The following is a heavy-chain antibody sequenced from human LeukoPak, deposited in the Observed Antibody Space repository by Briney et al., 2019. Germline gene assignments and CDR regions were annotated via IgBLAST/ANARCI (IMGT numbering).Heavy chain of an antibody. J-gene: IGHJ5*02. CDR1: GGTFSSYA. Sequence: SVKVSCKASGGTFSSYAISWVRQAPGQGLEWMGRIIPILGIANYAQKFQGRVTITADKSTSTAYMELSSLRSEDTAVYYCARGAYCSGGSYSPTVYGNWFDPWGQGTLVTVSS. V-gene: IGHV1-69*04. CDR3: ARGAYCSGGSYSPTVYGNWFDP. D-gene: IGHD2-15*01. CDR2: IIPILGIA.